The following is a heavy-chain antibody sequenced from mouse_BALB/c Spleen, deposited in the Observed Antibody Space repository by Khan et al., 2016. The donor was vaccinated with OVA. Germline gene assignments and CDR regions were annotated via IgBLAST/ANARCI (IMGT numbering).Heavy chain of an antibody. J-gene: IGHJ4*01. CDR3: VRGYYYGEIHY. CDR2: ISSANNI. CDR1: GFTFNKYA. V-gene: IGHV5-6-5*01. D-gene: IGHD1-1*01. Sequence: EVELVESGGGLVKPGGSLKLSCAASGFTFNKYAMSWVRQTPEKRLEWVASISSANNIHYPDSVKSQFTISRDNARSILYLDMSSLRSEDTAMYYCVRGYYYGEIHYWGQGPSVTLSS.